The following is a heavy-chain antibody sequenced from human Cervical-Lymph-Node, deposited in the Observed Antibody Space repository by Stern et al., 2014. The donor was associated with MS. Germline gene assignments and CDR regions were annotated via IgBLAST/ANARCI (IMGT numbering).Heavy chain of an antibody. J-gene: IGHJ6*02. CDR1: GFNFKNYG. V-gene: IGHV3-30*18. Sequence: VQLVESGGGVVQPGRSLRLSCVASGFNFKNYGIHWVRQAPGKGLEWVAVISYDGNNKYYAESVKGRFTISRDNSRNTLYLQLNSLRVEDTAVYYCAKDQGVVIDGKYHYFGMDVWGQGTTVTVSS. CDR3: AKDQGVVIDGKYHYFGMDV. CDR2: ISYDGNNK. D-gene: IGHD3-10*01.